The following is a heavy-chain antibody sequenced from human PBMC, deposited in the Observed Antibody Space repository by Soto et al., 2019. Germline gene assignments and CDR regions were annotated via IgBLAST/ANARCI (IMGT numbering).Heavy chain of an antibody. J-gene: IGHJ6*02. V-gene: IGHV3-7*05. CDR1: GFTFSSYW. D-gene: IGHD2-15*01. Sequence: EVQLVESGGGLVQPGGSLRLSCAASGFTFSSYWMSWVRQAPGKGLEWVANIKQDGSEKYYVDSVKGRFTISRDNAKNSLYLQMNSLRAEDTAVYYCARERYCSGGSCYSHNTYYYCYGMDVWGQGTTVTVSS. CDR3: ARERYCSGGSCYSHNTYYYCYGMDV. CDR2: IKQDGSEK.